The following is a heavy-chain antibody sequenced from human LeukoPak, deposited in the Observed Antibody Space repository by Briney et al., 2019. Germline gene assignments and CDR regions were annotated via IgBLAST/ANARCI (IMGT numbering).Heavy chain of an antibody. V-gene: IGHV1-2*02. CDR3: ARDSYGSGSHY. J-gene: IGHJ4*02. CDR2: INPNSGGT. D-gene: IGHD3-10*01. Sequence: ASVKVSCKASGYTFTAYYLHWVRQAPGQGLEWMGWINPNSGGTKYAQKFQGRVTMTRDTSINTAYMELSSLQSDDTAVYYCARDSYGSGSHYWGQGTLVTVSS. CDR1: GYTFTAYY.